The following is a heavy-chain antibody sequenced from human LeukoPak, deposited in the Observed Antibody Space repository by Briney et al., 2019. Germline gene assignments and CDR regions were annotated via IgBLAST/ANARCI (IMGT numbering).Heavy chain of an antibody. J-gene: IGHJ3*02. V-gene: IGHV5-51*01. CDR3: ARGYYYDSSGYYYPGAFDI. CDR2: IYPGDSDT. D-gene: IGHD3-22*01. Sequence: GESLKISCKGSGYSFTSYWIGWVRQMPGKGLERMGIIYPGDSDTRYSPSFQGQVTISADKSISTAYLQWSSLKASDTAMYYCARGYYYDSSGYYYPGAFDIWGQGTMVTVSS. CDR1: GYSFTSYW.